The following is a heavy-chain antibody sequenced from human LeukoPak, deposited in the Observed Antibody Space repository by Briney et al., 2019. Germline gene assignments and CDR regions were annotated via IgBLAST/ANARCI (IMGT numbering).Heavy chain of an antibody. J-gene: IGHJ4*02. CDR3: ARGWRYFDY. CDR1: GFTFSSYG. V-gene: IGHV3-30*02. Sequence: GGSLRLSCAASGFTFSSYGMHWVRQAPGKGLEWVAFIRYDGSNKYYADSVKGRFTISRDDAKNSLYLQVNSLRAEDTAVYYCARGWRYFDYWGQGTLVTVSS. CDR2: IRYDGSNK.